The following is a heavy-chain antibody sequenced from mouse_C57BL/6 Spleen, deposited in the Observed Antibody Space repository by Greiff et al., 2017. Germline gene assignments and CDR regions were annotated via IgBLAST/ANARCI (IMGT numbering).Heavy chain of an antibody. CDR3: TRYSNYLFAY. CDR2: IDPETGGT. V-gene: IGHV1-15*01. Sequence: VQLQQPGAELVRPGASVTLSCKASGYTFTDYEMHWVKQTPVHGLEWIGAIDPETGGTAYNQKFKGKAILTADKSSSTAYMELRSLTSEDSAVYYCTRYSNYLFAYWGQGTLVTVSA. J-gene: IGHJ3*01. D-gene: IGHD2-5*01. CDR1: GYTFTDYE.